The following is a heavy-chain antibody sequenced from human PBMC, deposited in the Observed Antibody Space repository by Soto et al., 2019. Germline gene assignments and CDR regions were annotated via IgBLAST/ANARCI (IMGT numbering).Heavy chain of an antibody. CDR2: TYYRSRWFN. CDR3: ARLIGDSWLDS. CDR1: GDSVSTNSAT. V-gene: IGHV6-1*01. D-gene: IGHD2-8*01. Sequence: SQTLSLTCAISGDSVSTNSATWDWIRPSPSRGLEWLGRTYYRSRWFNDYAVSVKGRITINPDTSNNQFSLQLSSLTPDDTAVYYCARLIGDSWLDSWGQGTLVTVSS. J-gene: IGHJ5*01.